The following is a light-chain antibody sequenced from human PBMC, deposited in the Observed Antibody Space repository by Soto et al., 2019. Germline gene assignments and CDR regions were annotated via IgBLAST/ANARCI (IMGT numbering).Light chain of an antibody. CDR1: SSDVGGYNY. Sequence: QSVLTQPASVSGSPGQSITISCTGTSSDVGGYNYVSWYQHHPGKAPKLLIYDVNNRPSGVSDRFSGSKSGNTASLTISGLQAEDEADYYCTAFSANRVYLFGPGTKVTVL. CDR2: DVN. V-gene: IGLV2-14*01. J-gene: IGLJ1*01. CDR3: TAFSANRVYL.